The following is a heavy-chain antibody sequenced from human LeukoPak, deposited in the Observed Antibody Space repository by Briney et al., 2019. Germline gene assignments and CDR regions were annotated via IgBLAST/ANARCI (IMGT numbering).Heavy chain of an antibody. CDR2: IGVSGGST. V-gene: IGHV3-23*01. CDR1: GFTFSSYA. J-gene: IGHJ4*02. D-gene: IGHD1-26*01. CDR3: AKDRIVGATNGY. Sequence: GGSLRLFCAASGFTFSSYAMRWVRQVPGKGLEWVSAIGVSGGSTFYADSVKGRFTISRDNSKNTLYLQMNSLRAEDTAVYYCAKDRIVGATNGYWGQGTLVTVSS.